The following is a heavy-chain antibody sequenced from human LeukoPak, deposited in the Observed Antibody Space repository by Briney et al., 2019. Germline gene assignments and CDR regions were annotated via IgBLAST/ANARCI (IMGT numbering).Heavy chain of an antibody. CDR1: GYSISSGYY. Sequence: SETLSLTCTVSGYSISSGYYWGWIRQPPGKGLEWIGNIYHSGSTYYNPSLKSRVTISVHMSNNQFALKLSSVTAADTAVYYCAREQPNWFDPWGQGTLVTVSS. V-gene: IGHV4-38-2*02. CDR3: AREQPNWFDP. J-gene: IGHJ5*02. D-gene: IGHD6-13*01. CDR2: IYHSGST.